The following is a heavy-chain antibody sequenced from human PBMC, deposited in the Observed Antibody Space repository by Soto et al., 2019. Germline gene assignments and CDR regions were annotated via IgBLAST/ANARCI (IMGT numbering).Heavy chain of an antibody. J-gene: IGHJ6*02. CDR1: GYTFTSYG. D-gene: IGHD3-10*01. CDR2: VSAYNGNT. Sequence: QVQLVQSGAEVKKPGASVKVSCKASGYTFTSYGISWVRQAPGQGLEWMGWVSAYNGNTNHAQKLQGRVTMTTDTSRSTAYMELWSLRSYDTAVYYCAREIRYYGSGSRMDVWGQGTTVTVSS. CDR3: AREIRYYGSGSRMDV. V-gene: IGHV1-18*01.